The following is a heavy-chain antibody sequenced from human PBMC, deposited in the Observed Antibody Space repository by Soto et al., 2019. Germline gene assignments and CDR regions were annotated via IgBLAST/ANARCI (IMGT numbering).Heavy chain of an antibody. CDR2: IWFDGSNK. J-gene: IGHJ6*02. CDR1: GFTFSNYG. Sequence: GGSLRLSCAASGFTFSNYGMHWVRQAPGKGLEWVALIWFDGSNKYYADSVKGRFTISRDNSENTLYLEINNLRAEDTAVYYCARDPSGHSFTNPNYYHGMDVWGQGTTVTVSS. CDR3: ARDPSGHSFTNPNYYHGMDV. D-gene: IGHD5-18*01. V-gene: IGHV3-33*01.